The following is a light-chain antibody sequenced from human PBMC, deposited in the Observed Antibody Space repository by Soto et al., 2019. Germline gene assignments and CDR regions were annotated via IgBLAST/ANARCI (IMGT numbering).Light chain of an antibody. CDR1: QSVSSD. J-gene: IGKJ1*01. CDR2: GAS. Sequence: ETVLTQSPATLSESPAQRATLFCWASQSVSSDLAWYQQKPGQAPRLLMYGASTRATGIPARFSGSGSGTEFTLTISSLQSEDFAIYYCQQYNNWPRTFGQGT. V-gene: IGKV3-15*01. CDR3: QQYNNWPRT.